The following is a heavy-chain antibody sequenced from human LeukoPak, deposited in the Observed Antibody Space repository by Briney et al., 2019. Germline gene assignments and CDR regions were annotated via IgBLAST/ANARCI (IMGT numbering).Heavy chain of an antibody. V-gene: IGHV3-7*04. CDR3: ARGQQLVHWFGP. J-gene: IGHJ5*02. Sequence: PGGSLRLSCSTSGFTFTPYWMTWVRQAPGKGLEWVADIKQDGSEKYYVDSVKGRFTISRDNAKNSMDLQMNSLRVEDTAVYYCARGQQLVHWFGPWGPGILVTVSS. D-gene: IGHD6-13*01. CDR1: GFTFTPYW. CDR2: IKQDGSEK.